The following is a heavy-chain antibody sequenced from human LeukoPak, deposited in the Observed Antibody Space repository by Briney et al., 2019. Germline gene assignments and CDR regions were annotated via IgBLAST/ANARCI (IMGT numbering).Heavy chain of an antibody. CDR2: INHSGST. CDR3: ARGRAWWFDP. D-gene: IGHD3-10*01. Sequence: PSETLSLTCAVYGGSFSGYYWSWIRQPPGKGLEWIGEINHSGSTNYNPSLKSRVTISVDTSKNQFSLKLSSVTAADTAVYYCARGRAWWFDPWGQGTLVTVSS. V-gene: IGHV4-34*01. J-gene: IGHJ5*02. CDR1: GGSFSGYY.